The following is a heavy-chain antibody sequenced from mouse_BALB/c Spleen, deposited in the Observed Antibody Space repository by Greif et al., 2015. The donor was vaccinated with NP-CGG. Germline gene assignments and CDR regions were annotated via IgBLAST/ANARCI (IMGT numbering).Heavy chain of an antibody. CDR1: GFTFSSFG. J-gene: IGHJ4*01. CDR2: ISSGSSTI. Sequence: DVKLVESGGGLVQPGGSRKLSCAASGFTFSSFGMHWVRQAPEKGLEWVAYISSGSSTIYYADTVKGRFTISRDNPKNTLFLQMTSLRSEDTAMYYCARCDVWAMDYWGQGTSVTVSS. CDR3: ARCDVWAMDY. V-gene: IGHV5-17*02.